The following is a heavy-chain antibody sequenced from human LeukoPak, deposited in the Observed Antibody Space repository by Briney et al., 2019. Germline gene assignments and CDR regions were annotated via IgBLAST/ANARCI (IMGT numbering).Heavy chain of an antibody. Sequence: PSETLSLTCAVYGGSFSGYNWRWSWIRQPPGKGLEWIGVTWYIGTTNYNPSLEIRVTISVDTSKNQFSLRLSSVTAADTAVYYCARGRHEETTFRDYYYSLDVWGQGTTVSVPS. CDR1: GGSFSGYN. J-gene: IGHJ6*02. V-gene: IGHV4-34*01. CDR2: TWYIGTT. D-gene: IGHD2/OR15-2a*01. CDR3: ARGRHEETTFRDYYYSLDV.